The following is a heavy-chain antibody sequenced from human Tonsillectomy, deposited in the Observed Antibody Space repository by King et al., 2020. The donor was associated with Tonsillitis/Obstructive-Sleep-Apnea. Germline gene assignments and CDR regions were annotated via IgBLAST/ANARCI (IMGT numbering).Heavy chain of an antibody. Sequence: VQLVESGGVVVQPGGSLRLSCAASGFTFDDYAIHWVRQAPGKGLEWVSLITWDGGDTYYADSVKGRFTISRDNSRNSLYLQMNSLRTEDTALYYCAKDRDGGGGGYEADGYDIWGQGTMVTVSS. D-gene: IGHD5-12*01. CDR2: ITWDGGDT. CDR1: GFTFDDYA. V-gene: IGHV3-43*01. J-gene: IGHJ3*02. CDR3: AKDRDGGGGGYEADGYDI.